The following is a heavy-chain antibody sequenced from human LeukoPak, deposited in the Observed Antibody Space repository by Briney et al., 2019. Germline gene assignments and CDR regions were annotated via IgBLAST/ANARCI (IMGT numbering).Heavy chain of an antibody. J-gene: IGHJ5*02. CDR2: LFYNGPS. CDR3: ERLWFENWIDP. D-gene: IGHD2-21*01. CDR1: GVSISDGFY. Sequence: PSETLSLTCAVSGVSISDGFYWGWIRQPPGKGREWIGSLFYNGPSYYNPSLESRVIITMDTSKNHFLLKLTSVTAADTAVYFCERLWFENWIDPWGQGALVNVSS. V-gene: IGHV4-38-2*01.